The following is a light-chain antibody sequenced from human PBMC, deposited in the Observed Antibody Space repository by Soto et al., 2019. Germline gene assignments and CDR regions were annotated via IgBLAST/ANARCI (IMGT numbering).Light chain of an antibody. Sequence: DIQVTQSPPTLSASVGDRVTITCRASQTISTWMAWYQQKPGKAPKLLVYDASTLQSGVASRFSGSGSGTEFTLIISGLQPDDSATYYCQQYTSYSEAFGQGTKVDIK. V-gene: IGKV1-5*01. CDR1: QTISTW. J-gene: IGKJ1*01. CDR2: DAS. CDR3: QQYTSYSEA.